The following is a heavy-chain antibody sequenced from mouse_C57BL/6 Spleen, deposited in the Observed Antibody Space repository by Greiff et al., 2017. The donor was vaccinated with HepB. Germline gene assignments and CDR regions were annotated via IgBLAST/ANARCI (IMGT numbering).Heavy chain of an antibody. D-gene: IGHD2-5*01. CDR1: GYTFTEYT. Sequence: QVQLKESGAELVKPGASVKLSCKASGYTFTEYTIHWVKQRSGQGLEWIGWFYPGSGSIKYNEKFKDKATLTADKSSSTVYMELSRLTSEDSAVYFCARHEEEVYSNYEEGYFDYWGQGTTLTVSS. CDR2: FYPGSGSI. V-gene: IGHV1-62-2*01. J-gene: IGHJ2*01. CDR3: ARHEEEVYSNYEEGYFDY.